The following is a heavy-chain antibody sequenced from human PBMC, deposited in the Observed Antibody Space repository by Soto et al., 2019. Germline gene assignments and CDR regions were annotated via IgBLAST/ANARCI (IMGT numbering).Heavy chain of an antibody. Sequence: GGSLRLSYAASGFNFGSYGMHWFRQAPCKWLEWVSLIWYDGSNKYYADSVKGRFTITRDNSKNTLYLQMNSLRAEDTAVYYCARDGGGGYCSSTSCYFEGMDVWGQGTTVTVSS. CDR2: IWYDGSNK. CDR3: ARDGGGGYCSSTSCYFEGMDV. CDR1: GFNFGSYG. D-gene: IGHD2-2*01. J-gene: IGHJ6*02. V-gene: IGHV3-33*01.